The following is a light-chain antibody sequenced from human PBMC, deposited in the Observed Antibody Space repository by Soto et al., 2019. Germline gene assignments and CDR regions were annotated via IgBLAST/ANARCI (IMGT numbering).Light chain of an antibody. CDR3: QEYFQWPPGM. J-gene: IGKJ1*01. CDR2: DAY. V-gene: IGKV3-15*01. Sequence: EIVVTQSPATLSASPGERVTLTCRASQFVSTRLAWYQQRPGQVPRLLLYDAYTRALGISARFSGSGSGTEFTLTISSLQSEDFALYYCQEYFQWPPGMFGPGTTVDIK. CDR1: QFVSTR.